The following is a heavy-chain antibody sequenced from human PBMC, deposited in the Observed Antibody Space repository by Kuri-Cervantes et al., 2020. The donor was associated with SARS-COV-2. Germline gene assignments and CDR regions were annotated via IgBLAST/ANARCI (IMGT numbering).Heavy chain of an antibody. CDR1: GESFRGYY. V-gene: IGHV4-34*01. D-gene: IGHD3-3*01. CDR2: IYHSGST. J-gene: IGHJ6*03. CDR3: ARDQDDFWSGEGYMDG. Sequence: LRLSCAFYGESFRGYYWNWIRQPPGKGLEWIGSIYHSGSTYYNPSLKCRLTISLDTSKNQIALKLTSVTAADTAVYYCARDQDDFWSGEGYMDGWGNGTTVTVSS.